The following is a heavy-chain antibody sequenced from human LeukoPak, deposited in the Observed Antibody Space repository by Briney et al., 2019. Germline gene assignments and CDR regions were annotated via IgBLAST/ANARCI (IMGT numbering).Heavy chain of an antibody. CDR1: GFTFSSYG. Sequence: GGSLRLSCAASGFTFSSYGMHWVRQAPGKGLEWVAFIRYDGSNKYYADSVKGRFTISRDNSKNTLYLRMNSLRAEDTAVYYCAKLTAMGQPDFDYWGQGTLVTVSS. CDR2: IRYDGSNK. CDR3: AKLTAMGQPDFDY. J-gene: IGHJ4*02. V-gene: IGHV3-30*02. D-gene: IGHD5-18*01.